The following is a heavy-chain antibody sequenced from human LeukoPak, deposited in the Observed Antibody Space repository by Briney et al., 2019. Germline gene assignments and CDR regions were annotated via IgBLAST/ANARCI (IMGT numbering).Heavy chain of an antibody. Sequence: GESLKISCEGSGYSFSNYWIGWVRQIPGKGLGWMGIIYPGDYETRYSPSFQGLVTISVDKSISTAYLQWSSLKASGTAMYYCAIPPGYCGNDCSFDHWGQGTRVSVSS. D-gene: IGHD2-21*02. CDR1: GYSFSNYW. CDR2: IYPGDYET. CDR3: AIPPGYCGNDCSFDH. J-gene: IGHJ4*02. V-gene: IGHV5-51*01.